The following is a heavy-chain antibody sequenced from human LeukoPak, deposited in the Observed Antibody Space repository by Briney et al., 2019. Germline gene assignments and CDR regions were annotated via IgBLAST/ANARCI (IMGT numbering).Heavy chain of an antibody. CDR1: GFTFSSYA. Sequence: GGSLRLSCAASGFTFSSYAMSWVRQAPGKGLEWVSAISGSGGSTYYADSVKGRFTISRDNSKNTLYLQMNSLRAEDTAVYYCATGSGVVPAAFHYYYMDVWGKGTTVTVSS. J-gene: IGHJ6*03. V-gene: IGHV3-23*01. D-gene: IGHD2-2*01. CDR3: ATGSGVVPAAFHYYYMDV. CDR2: ISGSGGST.